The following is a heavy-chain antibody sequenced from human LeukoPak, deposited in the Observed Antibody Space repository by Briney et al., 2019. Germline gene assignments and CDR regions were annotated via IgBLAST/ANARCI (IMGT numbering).Heavy chain of an antibody. V-gene: IGHV1-69*04. CDR1: GGTFSSYA. Sequence: SVKVSCKASGGTFSSYAISWVRQAPGQGLEWMGRIIPFFGIANYAQKFQGRVTITADKSTSTAYMELSSLRSEDTAVYYCARDRVVVVPAAGFDPWGQGTLVTVSS. J-gene: IGHJ5*02. CDR2: IIPFFGIA. CDR3: ARDRVVVVPAAGFDP. D-gene: IGHD2-2*01.